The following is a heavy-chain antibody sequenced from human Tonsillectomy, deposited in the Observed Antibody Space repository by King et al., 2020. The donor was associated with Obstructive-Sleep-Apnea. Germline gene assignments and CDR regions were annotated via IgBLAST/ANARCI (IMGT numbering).Heavy chain of an antibody. CDR1: GGSISRYY. CDR2: IYYTGST. J-gene: IGHJ4*02. D-gene: IGHD5-24*01. Sequence: QLQESGPGLVKPSETLSLTCTVSGGSISRYYWSWIRQPPGKGLEWIGYIYYTGSTNYNPSLKSRVTISVDTSKNQFSRKLSSVTSADTAVYYCARTANYWYYFDYWGQGTLVTVSS. CDR3: ARTANYWYYFDY. V-gene: IGHV4-59*08.